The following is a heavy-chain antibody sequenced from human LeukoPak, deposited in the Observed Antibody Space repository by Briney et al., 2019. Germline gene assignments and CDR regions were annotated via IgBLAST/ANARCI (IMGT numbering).Heavy chain of an antibody. CDR2: IIWNGGKM. CDR1: GFTFDDYA. CDR3: AKYHSKWELQGQHFFVN. V-gene: IGHV3-9*01. Sequence: HPGGSLRLSCAASGFTFDDYAMHWVRQAPGKGLEWVSCIIWNGGKMGYAASVKGRFTSSRDNAKNSLYLQMNSLRAEDTALYYCAKYHSKWELQGQHFFVNWGQGTLGTVSS. J-gene: IGHJ4*02. D-gene: IGHD1-26*01.